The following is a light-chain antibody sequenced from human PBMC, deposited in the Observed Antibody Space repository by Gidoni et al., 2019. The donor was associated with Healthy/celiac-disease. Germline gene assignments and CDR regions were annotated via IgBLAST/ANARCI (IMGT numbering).Light chain of an antibody. CDR3: QQYYSTPAK. V-gene: IGKV4-1*01. CDR1: QSVLYSSNNKNY. CDR2: WAS. J-gene: IGKJ1*01. Sequence: DIVMTQSPDSLAVSLGERATINCKSSQSVLYSSNNKNYLAWYQQKPGQPPKLLIYWASTRESGVPDRFSGSGSGTDFTLTISSLQAEDVVVYYCQQYYSTPAKFGQGTKVEIK.